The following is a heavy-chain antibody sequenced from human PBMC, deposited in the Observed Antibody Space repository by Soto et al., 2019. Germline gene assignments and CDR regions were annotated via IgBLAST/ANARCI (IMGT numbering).Heavy chain of an antibody. J-gene: IGHJ4*02. Sequence: EVQLLESGGGLVQPGGSLRLSCAASGFTFGSFGMSWVRQAPGKGLEWVSAISATAGSTYYANSVKGRFTFPRDNSKNTLYLQMNSLRADDTAVYYCAKDRGFSYGYGFDYWAREPWSPSPQ. D-gene: IGHD5-18*01. CDR1: GFTFGSFG. V-gene: IGHV3-23*01. CDR3: AKDRGFSYGYGFDY. CDR2: ISATAGST.